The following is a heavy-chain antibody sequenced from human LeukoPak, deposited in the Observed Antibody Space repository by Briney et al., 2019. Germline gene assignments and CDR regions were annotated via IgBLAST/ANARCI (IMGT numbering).Heavy chain of an antibody. Sequence: GGALRLSCAHSGFTFSSYSMNWVREAPGKGLEWVSSIISSSSYIYYDDSVKGRFTISRDNDKNSLYLQMNSLRAEDAAVYYCARDKSAARGYYFDYWGQGTLVTVSS. CDR2: IISSSSYI. V-gene: IGHV3-21*01. CDR3: ARDKSAARGYYFDY. CDR1: GFTFSSYS. J-gene: IGHJ4*02. D-gene: IGHD6-6*01.